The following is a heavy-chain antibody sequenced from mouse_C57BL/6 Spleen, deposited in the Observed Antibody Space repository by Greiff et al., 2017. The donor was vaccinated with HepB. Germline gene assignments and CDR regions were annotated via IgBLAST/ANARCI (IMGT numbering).Heavy chain of an antibody. CDR3: ARDYYGSSSYYFDY. Sequence: EVQLQQSGPVLVKPGPSVKISCKASGFTFTDYYMHWVKQSHGKSLEWIGLVYPYNGGTSYNQKFQGKATLTVDTSSSTAYMERNSLTSEDSAVYYCARDYYGSSSYYFDYWGQGTTLTGSS. D-gene: IGHD1-1*01. CDR1: GFTFTDYY. J-gene: IGHJ2*01. V-gene: IGHV1-36*01. CDR2: VYPYNGGT.